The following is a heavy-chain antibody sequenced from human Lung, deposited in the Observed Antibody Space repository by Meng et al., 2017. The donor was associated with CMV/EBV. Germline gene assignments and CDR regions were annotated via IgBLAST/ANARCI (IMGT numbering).Heavy chain of an antibody. V-gene: IGHV4-31*03. J-gene: IGHJ4*02. CDR2: IYYTGST. Sequence: QVRRPGSGPGLVKPSQTLSLTCTVSGGFIGSGGYYWSWIRQHPGKGLEWIGYIYYTGSTFYNPSLKSRVTISVDTSKNQFSLKLIPATAADTAVYYCAREAGRDGYATPKFDYWGQGTLVTVSS. CDR3: AREAGRDGYATPKFDY. CDR1: GGFIGSGGYY. D-gene: IGHD5-24*01.